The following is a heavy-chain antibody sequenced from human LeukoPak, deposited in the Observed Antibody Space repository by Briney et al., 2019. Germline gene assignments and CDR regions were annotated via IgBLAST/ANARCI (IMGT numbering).Heavy chain of an antibody. J-gene: IGHJ5*02. CDR3: AKDLTYYYDSSGYYWFDP. CDR2: LNQDGSRI. Sequence: GGSLRLSCTTSGFIFTAYWMKWVRQAPGKGLEWVASLNQDGSRIEYVDSVKGRFTISRDNVKNSVSLQMNSLRAEDTAVYYYAKDLTYYYDSSGYYWFDPWGQGTLVTVSS. V-gene: IGHV3-7*03. CDR1: GFIFTAYW. D-gene: IGHD3-22*01.